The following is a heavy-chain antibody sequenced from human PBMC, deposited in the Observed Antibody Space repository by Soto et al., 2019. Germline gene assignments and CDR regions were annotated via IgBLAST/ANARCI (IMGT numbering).Heavy chain of an antibody. V-gene: IGHV3-21*01. CDR3: AREGYSSGWYLDY. CDR2: ISSSSSYI. Sequence: EVQLVESGGGLVKPGGSLRLSCAASVFTFSSYSMNWVRQAPGKGLEWVSSISSSSSYIYYADSVKGRFTISRDNAKNSLYLQMNSLRAEDTAVYYCAREGYSSGWYLDYWGQGTLVTVSS. D-gene: IGHD6-19*01. J-gene: IGHJ4*02. CDR1: VFTFSSYS.